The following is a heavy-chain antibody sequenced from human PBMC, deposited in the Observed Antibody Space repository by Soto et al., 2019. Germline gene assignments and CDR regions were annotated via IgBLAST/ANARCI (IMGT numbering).Heavy chain of an antibody. D-gene: IGHD3-3*02. CDR2: INHSGST. CDR3: AGGRVHFWSGYFDY. V-gene: IGHV4-34*01. Sequence: SETLSLTCAVYGGSFSGYYWSWIRQPPGKGLEWIGEINHSGSTNYNPPLKSRVTISVDTSKNQFSLKLSSVTAADTAVYYCAGGRVHFWSGYFDYWGQETRGTV. CDR1: GGSFSGYY. J-gene: IGHJ4*02.